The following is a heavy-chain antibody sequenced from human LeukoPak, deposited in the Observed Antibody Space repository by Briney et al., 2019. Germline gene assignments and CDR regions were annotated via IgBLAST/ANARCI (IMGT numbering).Heavy chain of an antibody. CDR3: AKDAFYYDSSGPIDY. D-gene: IGHD3-22*01. V-gene: IGHV3-33*06. CDR1: GFTFSSYG. J-gene: IGHJ4*02. CDR2: IWYDGSNK. Sequence: GGSLRLSCAASGFTFSSYGMHWVRQAPGKGLERVAVIWYDGSNKYYADSVKGRFTISRDNSKNTLYLQMNSLRAEDTAVYYCAKDAFYYDSSGPIDYWGQGTLVTVSP.